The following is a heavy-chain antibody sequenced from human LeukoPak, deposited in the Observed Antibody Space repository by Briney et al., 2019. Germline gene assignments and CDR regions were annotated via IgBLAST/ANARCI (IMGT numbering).Heavy chain of an antibody. J-gene: IGHJ3*02. Sequence: RTGGSLRLSCAASGFTFGDYAMHWVRQAPGKGLEWVSGISWNSGSIGYADPVKGRFTISRDNAKNSLYLQMNSLRAEDTALYYCATHGANDDAFDIWGQGTMVTVSS. CDR1: GFTFGDYA. CDR2: ISWNSGSI. D-gene: IGHD1-1*01. CDR3: ATHGANDDAFDI. V-gene: IGHV3-9*01.